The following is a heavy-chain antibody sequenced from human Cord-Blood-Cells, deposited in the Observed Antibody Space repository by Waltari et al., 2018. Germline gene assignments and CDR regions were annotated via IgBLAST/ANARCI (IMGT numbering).Heavy chain of an antibody. J-gene: IGHJ6*02. D-gene: IGHD2-15*01. CDR3: ARGEVVVVAATSYYYGMDV. Sequence: QVQLQESGPGLVKPSETLSLTCTVSGGSIGSYYWSWIRLPPGQGLEWIGYIYYSGSTNYNPSLKSRVTISVDTSKNQFSLKLSSVTAADTAVYYCARGEVVVVAATSYYYGMDVWGQGTTVTVSS. CDR2: IYYSGST. CDR1: GGSIGSYY. V-gene: IGHV4-59*13.